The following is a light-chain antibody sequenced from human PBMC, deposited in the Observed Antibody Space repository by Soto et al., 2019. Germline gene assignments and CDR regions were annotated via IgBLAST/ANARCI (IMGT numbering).Light chain of an antibody. CDR2: EVS. CDR3: MQSTQLPPT. J-gene: IGKJ5*01. CDR1: QIVRSNS. V-gene: IGKV3D-20*02. Sequence: EMMFTHSPGTRSLSPGYRATLSFRASQIVRSNSLAWYLQKPGQSPQLLIYEVSTRVSGVPDRFSGSGSGTDFTLEISRVETDDVGIYYCMQSTQLPPTFGQGTRLEI.